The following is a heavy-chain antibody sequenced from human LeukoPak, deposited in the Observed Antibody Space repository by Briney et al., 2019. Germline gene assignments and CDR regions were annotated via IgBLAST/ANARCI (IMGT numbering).Heavy chain of an antibody. D-gene: IGHD3-9*01. CDR3: GKTDIYFNPIDY. Sequence: SETLSLTCAVSGVSISSSEWWIWVRQPPGQGLEWIGEIHRDGRTRYNPSLKSRVTMSMDYSKNQFSLSVTSVTAADTAICYCGKTDIYFNPIDYWGPGSLVTVSS. V-gene: IGHV4-4*02. J-gene: IGHJ4*02. CDR2: IHRDGRT. CDR1: GVSISSSEW.